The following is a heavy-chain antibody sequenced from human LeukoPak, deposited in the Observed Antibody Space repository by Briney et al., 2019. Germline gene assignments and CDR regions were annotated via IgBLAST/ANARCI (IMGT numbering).Heavy chain of an antibody. CDR1: GFSLSTSGVG. Sequence: GSGPTLVNPTQTLTLTCTFSGFSLSTSGVGVGWIRQPPGKALEWLALIYWDDDKRYSPSLKSRLTITKDTPKTQVVLTMTNMDPVDTATYYCVHRLRADSSGYYLSSPSGFDYWGQGTLVTVSS. V-gene: IGHV2-5*02. CDR3: VHRLRADSSGYYLSSPSGFDY. D-gene: IGHD3-22*01. J-gene: IGHJ4*02. CDR2: IYWDDDK.